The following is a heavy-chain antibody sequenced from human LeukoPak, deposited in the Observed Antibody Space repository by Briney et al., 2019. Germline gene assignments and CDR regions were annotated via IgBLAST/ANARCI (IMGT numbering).Heavy chain of an antibody. D-gene: IGHD6-13*01. J-gene: IGHJ4*02. Sequence: SGPTLVKPTRTLTLTCTFSGFSLSTSGVGVGWIRQPPGKALEWLALIYWDDDVRYSASLKRRLTITKDTSKNQVVLTMTNMDPVDTATYYCAHTRTSSSWPVRVVFFDYWGQGTLVTVSS. CDR2: IYWDDDV. CDR3: AHTRTSSSWPVRVVFFDY. CDR1: GFSLSTSGVG. V-gene: IGHV2-5*02.